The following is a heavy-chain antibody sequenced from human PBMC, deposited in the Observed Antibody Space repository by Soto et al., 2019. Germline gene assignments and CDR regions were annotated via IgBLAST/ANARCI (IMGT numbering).Heavy chain of an antibody. V-gene: IGHV3-21*01. CDR3: ARDLREMAATNYFDY. CDR2: ISSSSSYI. CDR1: GFTFSSYS. D-gene: IGHD1-1*01. J-gene: IGHJ4*02. Sequence: EVQLVESGGGLVKPGGSLRLSCAASGFTFSSYSMNWVRQAPGKGLGWVSSISSSSSYIYYADSVKGRFTISRDNAKNSLYLQMNSLRAEDTAVYYCARDLREMAATNYFDYWGQGTLVTVSS.